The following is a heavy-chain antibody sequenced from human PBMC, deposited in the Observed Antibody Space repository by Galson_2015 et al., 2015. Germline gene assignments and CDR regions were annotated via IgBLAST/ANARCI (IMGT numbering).Heavy chain of an antibody. CDR2: ISYDGSNK. CDR3: AKEFRGSSGSALS. V-gene: IGHV3-30*18. D-gene: IGHD6-19*01. CDR1: GFTFSSYG. Sequence: SLRLSCAASGFTFSSYGMHWVRQAPGKGLEWVAVISYDGSNKYYADSVKGRFTISRDNSKNTLYLQMNSLRAEDTAVYYCAKEFRGSSGSALSWGQGTLVTVSS. J-gene: IGHJ4*02.